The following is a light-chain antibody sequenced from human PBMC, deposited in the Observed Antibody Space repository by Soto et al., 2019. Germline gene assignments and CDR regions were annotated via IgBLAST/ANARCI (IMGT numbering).Light chain of an antibody. CDR1: NSDFGNYNL. V-gene: IGLV2-23*01. CDR2: EGS. Sequence: QSALTQPASGSGSPGQSITISCTGTNSDFGNYNLVSWYQQRPGKAPKLMIYEGSKRPSDISNRFSASKSGNTASLTISGLQAEDEADYYCCSYAGSRHWLFGGGTKLTV. CDR3: CSYAGSRHWL. J-gene: IGLJ3*02.